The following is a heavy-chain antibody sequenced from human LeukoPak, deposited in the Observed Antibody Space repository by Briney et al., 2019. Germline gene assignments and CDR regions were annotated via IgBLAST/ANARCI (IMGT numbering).Heavy chain of an antibody. J-gene: IGHJ6*04. V-gene: IGHV3-11*06. D-gene: IGHD2-2*01. CDR1: GFTFSDYY. CDR2: ISSSSSYT. Sequence: GGSLRLCCAASGFTFSDYYMSWSRQAPGKGLEWVSYISSSSSYTNYADSVKGRFTISRDNAKNSLYLQMNSLRAEDTAVYYCARGGVVVPAAMPRYYGMDVWGKGTTVTVSS. CDR3: ARGGVVVPAAMPRYYGMDV.